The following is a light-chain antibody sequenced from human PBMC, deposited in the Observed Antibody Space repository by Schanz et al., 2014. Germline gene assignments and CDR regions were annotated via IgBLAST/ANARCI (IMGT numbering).Light chain of an antibody. J-gene: IGKJ1*01. CDR3: QQYYKWPPGT. V-gene: IGKV3-15*01. CDR1: QSVGTS. Sequence: EIVVTQSPATLSMSAGERATLSCRAGQSVGTSLAWYQQKPGQAPRLLIYGAATRATGVPDRFSGGGSGTEFTLTISSLQSEDFAVYYCQQYYKWPPGTFGQGTKVEIK. CDR2: GAA.